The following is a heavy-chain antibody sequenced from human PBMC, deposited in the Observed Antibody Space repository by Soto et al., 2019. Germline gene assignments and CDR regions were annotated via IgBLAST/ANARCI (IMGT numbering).Heavy chain of an antibody. CDR2: ISSSSSTI. D-gene: IGHD3-22*01. CDR1: GFTFSSYS. CDR3: AAAPRHYYDSSGYYYWFDP. V-gene: IGHV3-48*02. J-gene: IGHJ5*02. Sequence: GGSLRLSCAASGFTFSSYSMNWVRQAPGKGLEWVSYISSSSSTIYYADSVKGRFTISRDNAKNSLYLQMNSLRDEDTAVYYCAAAPRHYYDSSGYYYWFDPWGQGTLVTVSS.